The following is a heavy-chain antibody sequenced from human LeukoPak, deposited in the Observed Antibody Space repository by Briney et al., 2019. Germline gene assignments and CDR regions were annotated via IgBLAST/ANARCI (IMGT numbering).Heavy chain of an antibody. CDR2: INPSGGST. Sequence: ASVKVSCKASGYTFTSYGISWVRQAPGQGLEWMGIINPSGGSTSYAQKFQGRVTMTRDMSTSTVYMELSSLRSEDTAVYYCARVPRRDGYNSGPYYYYYMDVWGKGTTVTVSS. D-gene: IGHD5-24*01. V-gene: IGHV1-46*01. CDR1: GYTFTSYG. J-gene: IGHJ6*03. CDR3: ARVPRRDGYNSGPYYYYYMDV.